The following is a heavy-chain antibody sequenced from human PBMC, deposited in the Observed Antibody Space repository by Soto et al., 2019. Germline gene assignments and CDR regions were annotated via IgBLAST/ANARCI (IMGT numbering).Heavy chain of an antibody. V-gene: IGHV3-7*05. D-gene: IGHD5-12*01. CDR3: ASRDGYNSDKTEPLDY. CDR1: GFTLSSYW. Sequence: GGPLRLSCAASGFTLSSYWMIWVRQARGKGLEWVANIKQDGSEKYYVDSVKGRFTISRDNAKNSLYLQMNSLRAEDTAVYYCASRDGYNSDKTEPLDYWGQGTLVTVSS. CDR2: IKQDGSEK. J-gene: IGHJ4*02.